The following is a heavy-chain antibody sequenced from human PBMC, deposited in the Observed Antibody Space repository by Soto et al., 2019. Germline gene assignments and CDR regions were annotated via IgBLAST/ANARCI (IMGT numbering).Heavy chain of an antibody. J-gene: IGHJ4*02. CDR3: ARVDHRGYFASLTDY. CDR1: GDSLSSGGHY. D-gene: IGHD3-9*01. V-gene: IGHV4-31*03. CDR2: IYDSVNT. Sequence: SETLSLTCTVSGDSLSSGGHYWSWIRQHPGKGLEWIGHIYDSVNTYYSPSLRSRVTISADMSKNQFSLNLRSVTAADTAVYYCARVDHRGYFASLTDYWGQGTRVT.